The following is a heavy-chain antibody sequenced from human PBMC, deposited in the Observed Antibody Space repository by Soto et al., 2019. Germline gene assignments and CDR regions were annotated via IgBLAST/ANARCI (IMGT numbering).Heavy chain of an antibody. J-gene: IGHJ6*02. CDR3: AKDLRLWSKDYYYYGMDV. CDR1: GFTFSSYG. D-gene: IGHD5-18*01. V-gene: IGHV3-30*18. Sequence: QVQLVESGGGVVQPGRSLRLSCAASGFTFSSYGMHWVRQAPGKGLEWVAVISYDGSKEFYPDSVKGRFTISRDNSKNTLYLQMNSLRAEDTAVYYCAKDLRLWSKDYYYYGMDVWGQGTTVTVSS. CDR2: ISYDGSKE.